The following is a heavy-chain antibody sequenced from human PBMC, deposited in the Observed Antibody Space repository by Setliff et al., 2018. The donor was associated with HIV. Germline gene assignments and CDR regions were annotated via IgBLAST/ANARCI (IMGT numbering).Heavy chain of an antibody. CDR1: GFTFSHHG. D-gene: IGHD3-16*01. CDR3: AKSAFGGVSPFDY. Sequence: PGGSLRLSCAASGFTFSHHGMHWVRQAPGKGLEWVAFIASDVSKTHIADSVKGRFTISRDDSKNTLYLQMTSLRAEDTAVYYCAKSAFGGVSPFDYWGQGTLVTVSS. V-gene: IGHV3-30*02. CDR2: IASDVSKT. J-gene: IGHJ4*02.